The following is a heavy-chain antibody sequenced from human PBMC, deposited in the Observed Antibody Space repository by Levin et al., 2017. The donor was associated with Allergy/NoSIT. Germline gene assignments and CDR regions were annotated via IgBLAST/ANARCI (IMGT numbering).Heavy chain of an antibody. Sequence: GESLKISCKASGYTFTDYYIHWVRQAPGQGLEWMGWINPNTGGTNYAQKFQGRVTMTRDTSISTAYMELNRLRSDDTAVSYCARGRLYYGSSAYWNDWGQGTLVIVSS. CDR1: GYTFTDYY. D-gene: IGHD3-22*01. J-gene: IGHJ4*02. CDR3: ARGRLYYGSSAYWND. CDR2: INPNTGGT. V-gene: IGHV1-2*02.